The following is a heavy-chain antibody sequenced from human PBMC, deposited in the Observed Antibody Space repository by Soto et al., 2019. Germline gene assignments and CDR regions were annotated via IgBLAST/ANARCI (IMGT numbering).Heavy chain of an antibody. D-gene: IGHD2-15*01. Sequence: QVQLVESGGGVVQPGRSLRLSCAASGFTFSSYGMHWVRQAPGKGLEWVAVIWYDGSNKYYADSVKGRFTISRDNSKNTLYLQKNSLRAEDTAVYYCARDGLYCSGGSCYPGGFDYWGQGTLVTVSS. J-gene: IGHJ4*02. CDR2: IWYDGSNK. CDR1: GFTFSSYG. CDR3: ARDGLYCSGGSCYPGGFDY. V-gene: IGHV3-33*01.